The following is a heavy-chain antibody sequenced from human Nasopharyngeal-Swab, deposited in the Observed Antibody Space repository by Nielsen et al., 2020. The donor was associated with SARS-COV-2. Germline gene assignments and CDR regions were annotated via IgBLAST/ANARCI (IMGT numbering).Heavy chain of an antibody. CDR1: GGSILDTDYY. J-gene: IGHJ4*02. CDR3: AKPYGAFLGGGFDS. D-gene: IGHD3-16*01. V-gene: IGHV4-39*01. Sequence: SETLSLTCTVSGGSILDTDYYWAWIRQPPGKGLEWVGSIYSRGSTSHNPSLRSRVTISVGASKNQFSLKLNSLTAADTAMYYCAKPYGAFLGGGFDSWGQGTLVTVSS. CDR2: IYSRGST.